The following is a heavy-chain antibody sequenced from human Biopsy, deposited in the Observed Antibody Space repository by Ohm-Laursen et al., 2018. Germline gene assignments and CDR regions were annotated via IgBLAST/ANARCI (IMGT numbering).Heavy chain of an antibody. CDR1: GITFNSDC. CDR2: IREHGNEE. J-gene: IGHJ5*02. D-gene: IGHD4-11*01. V-gene: IGHV3-7*04. Sequence: SLRLSCSASGITFNSDCMSWVRQAPGKGLEWVAIIREHGNEEFYVDSVKARFTISGDNARNSVYLQMNSLRAEDTAIYYCARGNGPSAWGQGTLVTVSS. CDR3: ARGNGPSA.